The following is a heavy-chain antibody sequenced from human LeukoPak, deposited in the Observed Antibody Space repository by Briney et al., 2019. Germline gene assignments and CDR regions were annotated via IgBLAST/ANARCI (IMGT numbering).Heavy chain of an antibody. CDR2: IXTSXST. J-gene: IGHJ3*02. CDR3: ATPSGVRDCSGGSCYFGTDAFDI. Sequence: RIXTSXSTNYNPSLKSRVTMSVDTSKNQFSLKLSSVTAADTAVYYCATPSGVRDCSGGSCYFGTDAFDIWGQGTMVTVPS. D-gene: IGHD2-15*01. V-gene: IGHV4-4*07.